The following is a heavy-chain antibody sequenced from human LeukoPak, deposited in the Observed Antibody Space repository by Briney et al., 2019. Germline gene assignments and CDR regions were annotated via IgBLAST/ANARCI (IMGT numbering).Heavy chain of an antibody. Sequence: ASVKVSCKASGYTFTGYYMHWVRQAPGQGLEWMGWINPNSGGTNYAQKFQGRVTMTRDTSISTAYMELSRLRSDDTAVYYCARVRREYCSRTSCLDVLNFGAKGTMVPV. CDR1: GYTFTGYY. CDR3: ARVRREYCSRTSCLDVLNF. D-gene: IGHD2-2*01. CDR2: INPNSGGT. J-gene: IGHJ3*01. V-gene: IGHV1-2*02.